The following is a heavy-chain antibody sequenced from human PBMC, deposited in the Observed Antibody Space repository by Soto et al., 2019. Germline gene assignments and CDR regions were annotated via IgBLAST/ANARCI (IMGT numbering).Heavy chain of an antibody. D-gene: IGHD2-15*01. J-gene: IGHJ4*02. CDR1: GFTFSSHG. V-gene: IGHV3-23*01. CDR2: ISGSGATA. Sequence: EVQLLESGGGLVQPGGSLRLSCAASGFTFSSHGMSWVRQAPGKGLEWVSAISGSGATALYADSVKGRFTISRDNSKNTLHLQMNSLRAEDTAIYYCAKDRQGIIVVVPAAFYCWGQGTLVTVSS. CDR3: AKDRQGIIVVVPAAFYC.